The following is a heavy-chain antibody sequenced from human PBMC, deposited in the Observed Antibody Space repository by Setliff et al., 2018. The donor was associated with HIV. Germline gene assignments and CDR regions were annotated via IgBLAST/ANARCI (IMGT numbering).Heavy chain of an antibody. CDR2: ISYRSSYI. Sequence: GGSLRLSCAASGFTVSSYYMSWVRQAPGKGLEWISSISYRSSYIYYSDSVKGRFTISRDDAENSLFLQLDSLRDEDTAVYYCARSQGIGNYHMDVWGTGTTVTVSS. J-gene: IGHJ6*03. CDR3: ARSQGIGNYHMDV. V-gene: IGHV3-21*01. CDR1: GFTVSSYY. D-gene: IGHD2-15*01.